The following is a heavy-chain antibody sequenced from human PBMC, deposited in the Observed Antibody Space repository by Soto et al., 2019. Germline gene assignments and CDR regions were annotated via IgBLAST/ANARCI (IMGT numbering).Heavy chain of an antibody. CDR2: IKEDGSEK. CDR1: GFSISNYW. J-gene: IGHJ4*02. V-gene: IGHV3-7*03. Sequence: GGSLRLSCAASGFSISNYWMNWVRQAPGKGPEWVANIKEDGSEKYYVDSVEGRFTISRDNSKKTLFLQMNSLRTEDTAIYHCAKRDYYDSATFSPLFESWGQGVLVTVSS. D-gene: IGHD3-22*01. CDR3: AKRDYYDSATFSPLFES.